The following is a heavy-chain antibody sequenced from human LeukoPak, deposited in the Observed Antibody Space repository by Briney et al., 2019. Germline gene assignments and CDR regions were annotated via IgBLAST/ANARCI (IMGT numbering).Heavy chain of an antibody. V-gene: IGHV3-48*04. CDR2: ISSSSSTI. D-gene: IGHD4-17*01. J-gene: IGHJ4*02. CDR1: GFTFSSYS. Sequence: PGGSLRLSCAASGFTFSSYSMNWVRQAPGKGLEWVSYISSSSSTIYYADSVKGRFTISRDNAKNSLYLQMNSLRAEDTAVYYCARAIISVSGDYGEFAYWGQGTLVTVSS. CDR3: ARAIISVSGDYGEFAY.